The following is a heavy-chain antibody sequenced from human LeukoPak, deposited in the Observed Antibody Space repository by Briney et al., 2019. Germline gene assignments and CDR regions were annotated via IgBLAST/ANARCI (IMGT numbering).Heavy chain of an antibody. Sequence: GGSLRLSCIASGFTFGDYAMSWVRQAPGKGLEWVGFIRSKAYGGTTEYAASVKGRFIVSRGDSKSIAYLQMNSLKTEDTAVYYCTRRGLMVYAAMDVWGKGTTVTVSS. J-gene: IGHJ6*04. CDR2: IRSKAYGGTT. CDR3: TRRGLMVYAAMDV. V-gene: IGHV3-49*04. CDR1: GFTFGDYA. D-gene: IGHD2-8*01.